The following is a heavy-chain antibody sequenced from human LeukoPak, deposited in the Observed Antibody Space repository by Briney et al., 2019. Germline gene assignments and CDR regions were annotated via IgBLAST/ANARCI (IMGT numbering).Heavy chain of an antibody. D-gene: IGHD3-3*01. J-gene: IGHJ3*02. V-gene: IGHV6-1*01. Sequence: SQTLSLTFAISGDSVSNNSAAWNWLRQSPSRGLEWLGSTYYRYKWYNDYAVSVKSRITINPDTSKNQFSLQLNSVTPEDTAVYYCARDGEGAFDIWGQGTMVTVSS. CDR3: ARDGEGAFDI. CDR2: TYYRYKWYN. CDR1: GDSVSNNSAA.